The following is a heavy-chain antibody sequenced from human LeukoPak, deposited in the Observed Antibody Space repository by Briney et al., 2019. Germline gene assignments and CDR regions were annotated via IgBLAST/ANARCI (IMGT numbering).Heavy chain of an antibody. J-gene: IGHJ5*02. CDR3: PEKRAYNYGWGS. CDR2: IDGSEDGQTT. V-gene: IGHV3-23*01. Sequence: GESLRLSCAASGFTFITYATAWVRQAPGKGLEWVSSIDGSEDGQTTHYADSVKGRFTISRDNSKRTLDLQMTSLRADDTAVYYCPEKRAYNYGWGSWGPGTLVTVSS. D-gene: IGHD3-10*01. CDR1: GFTFITYA.